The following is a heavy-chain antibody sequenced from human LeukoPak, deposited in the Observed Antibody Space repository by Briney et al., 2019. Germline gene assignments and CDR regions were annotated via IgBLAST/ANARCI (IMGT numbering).Heavy chain of an antibody. J-gene: IGHJ4*02. D-gene: IGHD1-26*01. CDR2: IYIRGTT. CDR3: ARTGYSGSPPGY. Sequence: SQTLSLTCTVFGDSITSGSYYWSWIRQPAGKGLEWIGRIYIRGTTSYNPSLKSRVTISVDTSKNQFSLKLSSVTAADTAVYYCARTGYSGSPPGYWGQGTLVTVSS. V-gene: IGHV4-61*02. CDR1: GDSITSGSYY.